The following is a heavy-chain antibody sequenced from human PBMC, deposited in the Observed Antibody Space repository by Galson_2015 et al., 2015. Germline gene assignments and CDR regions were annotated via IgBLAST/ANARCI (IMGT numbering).Heavy chain of an antibody. CDR3: ARGVGAVTTSWFDP. CDR1: GYTFTGYY. Sequence: SVKVSCKASGYTFTGYYMHWVRQAPGQGLEWMGRINPNSGGTNYAQKFQGRVTVTRDTSISTAYMELSRLRSDDTAVYYCARGVGAVTTSWFDPWGQGTLVTVSS. V-gene: IGHV1-2*06. CDR2: INPNSGGT. J-gene: IGHJ5*02. D-gene: IGHD4-17*01.